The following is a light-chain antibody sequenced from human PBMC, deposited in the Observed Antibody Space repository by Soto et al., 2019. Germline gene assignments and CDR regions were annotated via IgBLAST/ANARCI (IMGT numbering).Light chain of an antibody. Sequence: EIVMTQSPSTLSVSPRETAILSCTAGQSVSSNLAWYQQNPGQAPRLLIYGASTRATGIPARFSGSGSGTEFTLTISSLQSEDFAVYYCQQYNNWPPWTFGQGTKVEIK. J-gene: IGKJ1*01. CDR2: GAS. CDR3: QQYNNWPPWT. CDR1: QSVSSN. V-gene: IGKV3-15*01.